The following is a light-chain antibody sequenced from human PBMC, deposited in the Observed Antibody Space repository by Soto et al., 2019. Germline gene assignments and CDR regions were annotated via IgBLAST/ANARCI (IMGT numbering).Light chain of an antibody. CDR2: STS. CDR3: QQYGSSLWT. V-gene: IGKV3-20*01. J-gene: IGKJ1*01. Sequence: ENVLTQSPGTLSLSPGERATLSCRASQSVSTPYLAWYQQKPGQAPRLLIYSTSTRASGIPDRFSSSRSGTDFTLTISRLEPEDFAVYYCQQYGSSLWTFGQGTKVEIK. CDR1: QSVSTPY.